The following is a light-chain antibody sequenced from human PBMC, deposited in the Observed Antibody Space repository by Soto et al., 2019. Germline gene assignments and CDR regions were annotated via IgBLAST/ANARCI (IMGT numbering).Light chain of an antibody. CDR3: MQALQSLT. Sequence: DIVMNHFQLCLRVTPGATAPIPCRCNQLLLHNNGYNYLDWHMQKPGQSPHXRIYLGSNRASGVPDRLSGSGSGTDFTLKISRVEAADVGVYYCMQALQSLTFGQGTRLEI. J-gene: IGKJ5*01. CDR1: QLLLHNNGYNY. CDR2: LGS. V-gene: IGKV2-28*01.